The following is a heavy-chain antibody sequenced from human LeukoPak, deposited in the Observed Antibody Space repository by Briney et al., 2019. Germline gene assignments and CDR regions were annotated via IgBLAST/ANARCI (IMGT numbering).Heavy chain of an antibody. Sequence: SETLSLTCTVSGDSISTSSYYWTWIRQPPGKGLEWIGSVFQSGSTYYNPSLKSRVTISVDVSKSQFSLNLSSATAADTAIYYCARDTSSGSLKGAFDLWGQGTMVTVSS. D-gene: IGHD6-19*01. V-gene: IGHV4-39*07. CDR2: VFQSGST. CDR1: GDSISTSSYY. CDR3: ARDTSSGSLKGAFDL. J-gene: IGHJ3*01.